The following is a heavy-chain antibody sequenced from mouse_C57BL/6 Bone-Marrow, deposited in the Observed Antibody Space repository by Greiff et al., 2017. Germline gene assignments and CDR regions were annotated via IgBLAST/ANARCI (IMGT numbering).Heavy chain of an antibody. D-gene: IGHD1-1*01. V-gene: IGHV5-6*01. CDR3: ARLRILLITTVVAYYYAMDY. J-gene: IGHJ4*01. CDR1: GFTFSSYG. Sequence: VQLKESGGDLVKPGGSLKLSCAASGFTFSSYGMSWVRQTPDKRLEWVATISSGGSYTYYPDSVKGRFTISRDNAKNTLYLQMSSLKSEDTAMYYCARLRILLITTVVAYYYAMDYWGQGTSVTVSS. CDR2: ISSGGSYT.